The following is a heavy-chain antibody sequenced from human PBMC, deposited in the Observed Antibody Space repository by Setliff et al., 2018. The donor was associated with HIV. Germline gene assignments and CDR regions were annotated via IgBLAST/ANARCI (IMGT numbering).Heavy chain of an antibody. Sequence: SVKVSCKASGGTFSSYAISWVRQAPGQGLEWMGGIIPIFGTANYAQKFQGRVTITADESTSKAYMELSSLRSEDTAVYYCARESFWSGYSPGGFDYWGQGTLVTVSS. D-gene: IGHD3-3*01. J-gene: IGHJ4*02. CDR1: GGTFSSYA. V-gene: IGHV1-69*13. CDR3: ARESFWSGYSPGGFDY. CDR2: IIPIFGTA.